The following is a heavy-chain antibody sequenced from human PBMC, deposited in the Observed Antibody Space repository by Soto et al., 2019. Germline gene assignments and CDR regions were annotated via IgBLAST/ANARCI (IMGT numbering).Heavy chain of an antibody. J-gene: IGHJ6*02. CDR3: ARGPNWNARYYYYGMDV. Sequence: ASVKVSCKASGGTFSSYAISWVRQAPGQGLEWMGGIVPIYGIPSHAQKFQGRVTITADEPTTTVYMELSSLRSDDTAVYYCARGPNWNARYYYYGMDVWGQGTTVTVPS. CDR2: IVPIYGIP. D-gene: IGHD1-1*01. CDR1: GGTFSSYA. V-gene: IGHV1-69*13.